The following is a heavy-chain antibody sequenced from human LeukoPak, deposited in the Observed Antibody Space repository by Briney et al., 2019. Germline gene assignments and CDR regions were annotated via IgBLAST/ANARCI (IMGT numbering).Heavy chain of an antibody. Sequence: GGSLRLSCAASGFTFSSYSMNWVRQAPGKGLEWVSSISSSSSYIYHADSVKGRFTISRDNAKNSLYLQMNSLRAEDTAVYYCARQVAGPYYFDSWGQGTLVTVSS. CDR3: ARQVAGPYYFDS. D-gene: IGHD6-19*01. CDR1: GFTFSSYS. J-gene: IGHJ4*02. CDR2: ISSSSSYI. V-gene: IGHV3-21*04.